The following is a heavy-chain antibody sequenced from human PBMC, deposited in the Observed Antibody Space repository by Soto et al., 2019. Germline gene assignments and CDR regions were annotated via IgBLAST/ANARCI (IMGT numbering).Heavy chain of an antibody. J-gene: IGHJ4*02. Sequence: QVQLVQSGAEEKKPGASVKVSCKASGYTFTSYAMHWVRQAPGQRLEWMGWINAGNGNTKYSQKFQGRVTITRDTAASTACMELSRLRPEDTAVYYCARSSGYYLIDDYWGQGTLVTVSS. V-gene: IGHV1-3*05. D-gene: IGHD3-22*01. CDR1: GYTFTSYA. CDR3: ARSSGYYLIDDY. CDR2: INAGNGNT.